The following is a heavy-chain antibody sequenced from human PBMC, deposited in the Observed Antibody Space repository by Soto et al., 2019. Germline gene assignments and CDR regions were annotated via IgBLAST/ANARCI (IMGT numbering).Heavy chain of an antibody. V-gene: IGHV1-3*01. D-gene: IGHD4-17*01. CDR3: ARTVGYYYGIDV. J-gene: IGHJ6*02. Sequence: ASVKVSCKASGYTFTSYAMHWVRQAPGQRLEWMGWINAGNGNTKYSQKFQGRVTITRVTSASTAYMELSSLRSEDTAVYYCARTVGYYYGIDVWGQGTTVTVSS. CDR2: INAGNGNT. CDR1: GYTFTSYA.